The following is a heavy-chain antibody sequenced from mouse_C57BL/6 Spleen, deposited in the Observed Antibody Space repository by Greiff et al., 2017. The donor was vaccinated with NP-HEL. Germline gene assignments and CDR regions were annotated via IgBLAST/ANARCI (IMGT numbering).Heavy chain of an antibody. J-gene: IGHJ2*01. CDR2: IDPENGDT. CDR3: TTPPDGYFDY. CDR1: GFNIKDDY. D-gene: IGHD2-3*01. V-gene: IGHV14-4*01. Sequence: VQLQQSGAELVRPGASVKLSCTASGFNIKDDYMHWVKQRPEQGLEWIGWIDPENGDTEYASKFQGKATITADTSSNTAYLQLSSLTSEDTAVYYCTTPPDGYFDYWGQGTTLTVSS.